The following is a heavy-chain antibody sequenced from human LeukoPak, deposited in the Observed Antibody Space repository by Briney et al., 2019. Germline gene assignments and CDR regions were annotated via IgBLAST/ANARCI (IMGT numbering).Heavy chain of an antibody. CDR1: GGSISSSSYY. CDR3: ARRGQFDDY. CDR2: IYYSGST. Sequence: SETLSLTCTVSGGSISSSSYYWGWIRQPPGKGLEWIGSIYYSGSTYYNPSLKSRVTISVDTSKNQFSLKLSSVTAADTAVYYCARRGQFDDYWGQGTLVTVSS. D-gene: IGHD3-9*01. J-gene: IGHJ4*02. V-gene: IGHV4-39*01.